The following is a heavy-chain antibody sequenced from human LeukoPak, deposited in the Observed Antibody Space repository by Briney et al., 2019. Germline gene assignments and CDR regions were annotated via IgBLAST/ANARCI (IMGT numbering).Heavy chain of an antibody. CDR1: GGSISSYY. D-gene: IGHD3-3*01. Sequence: PSETLSLTCTVSGGSISSYYWSWIRQPPGKGLEWIGYIYYSGSTNYNPSLKSRVTISVDTSKNQFSLKLSSVTAADTAVYYCAREDFWSGYLSYWGQGTLVTVSS. J-gene: IGHJ4*02. CDR3: AREDFWSGYLSY. V-gene: IGHV4-59*01. CDR2: IYYSGST.